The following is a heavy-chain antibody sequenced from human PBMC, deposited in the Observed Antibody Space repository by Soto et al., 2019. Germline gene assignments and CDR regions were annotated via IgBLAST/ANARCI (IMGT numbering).Heavy chain of an antibody. CDR1: GGSITNYY. CDR2: INYDGYS. J-gene: IGHJ6*02. V-gene: IGHV4-59*08. Sequence: QVQLQESGPGLVKPSETLSLPCTVSGGSITNYYCSWFRQPPGKGLEWIGYINYDGYSAYNLSLKRRVTLSRDASKTQFSLMLESVTATDTAVYDCARHGFGPLHGLVDVWGPGTTVIVSS. CDR3: ARHGFGPLHGLVDV. D-gene: IGHD3-10*01.